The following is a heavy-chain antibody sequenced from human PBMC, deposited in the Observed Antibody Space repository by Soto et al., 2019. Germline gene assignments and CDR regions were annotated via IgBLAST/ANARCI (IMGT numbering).Heavy chain of an antibody. CDR3: ARHLRDIVVVPTGMDV. CDR2: IDPSDSYT. J-gene: IGHJ6*02. D-gene: IGHD2-2*01. CDR1: GYSFTSYW. Sequence: PGEPLKISCKGSGYSFTSYWISWVRQMPGKGLEWMGRIDPSDSYTNYSPSFQGHVTISADKSISTAYLQWSSLKASDTAMYYCARHLRDIVVVPTGMDVWGQGTTVTVSS. V-gene: IGHV5-10-1*01.